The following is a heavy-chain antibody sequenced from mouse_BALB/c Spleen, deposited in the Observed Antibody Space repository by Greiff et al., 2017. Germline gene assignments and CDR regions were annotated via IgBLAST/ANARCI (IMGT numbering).Heavy chain of an antibody. Sequence: EVQGVESGGGLVKPGGSLKLSCAASGFTFSSYAMSWVRQTPEKRLEWVASISSGGSTYYPDSVKGRFTISRDNARNILYLQMSSLRSEDTAMYYCARHGSSYWYFDVWGAGTTVTVSS. CDR1: GFTFSSYA. V-gene: IGHV5-6-5*01. J-gene: IGHJ1*01. CDR3: ARHGSSYWYFDV. CDR2: ISSGGST. D-gene: IGHD1-1*01.